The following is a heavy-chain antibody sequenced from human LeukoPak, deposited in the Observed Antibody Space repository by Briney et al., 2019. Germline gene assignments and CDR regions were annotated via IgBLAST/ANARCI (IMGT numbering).Heavy chain of an antibody. V-gene: IGHV1-18*01. D-gene: IGHD3-16*02. CDR2: ISAYNGKT. J-gene: IGHJ3*02. CDR3: AKDSPRDDYVRGSYRYSRRGLDI. Sequence: ASVKVSCKASGYEFSSYGISWVRQAPGQGLEWMGWISAYNGKTKYAEKFQGRVTMTRETSTSTESMELRTLTSADTAVYYCAKDSPRDDYVRGSYRYSRRGLDIWGQGTLVTASS. CDR1: GYEFSSYG.